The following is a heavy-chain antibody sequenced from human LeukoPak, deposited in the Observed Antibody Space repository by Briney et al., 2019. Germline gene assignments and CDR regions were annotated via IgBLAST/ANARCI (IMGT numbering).Heavy chain of an antibody. J-gene: IGHJ4*02. CDR2: IFYSGST. D-gene: IGHD3-10*01. CDR1: GGSISSYY. Sequence: SETLSLTCTVSGGSISSYYWSWIRQPPGKGLEWIGYIFYSGSTNYNPSLKSRVTISLDTSENQFSLKLSSVTAADTAVYYCARVGNTVWFGELSPYFNYWGQGTLVTVSS. V-gene: IGHV4-59*01. CDR3: ARVGNTVWFGELSPYFNY.